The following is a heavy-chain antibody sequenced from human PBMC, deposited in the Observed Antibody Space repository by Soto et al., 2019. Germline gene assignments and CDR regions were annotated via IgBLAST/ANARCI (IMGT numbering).Heavy chain of an antibody. V-gene: IGHV1-18*01. Sequence: XSVKVSCKASGCTFTSYGISWVRQAPGQGLEWMGWXSAYNXNTNYEKKPQXXVTMTKDXXKSTDYMEMRSLRSDDTAVYYCARDGANDAFDIWGQGTMVTVSS. J-gene: IGHJ3*02. CDR3: ARDGANDAFDI. D-gene: IGHD2-15*01. CDR1: GCTFTSYG. CDR2: XSAYNXNT.